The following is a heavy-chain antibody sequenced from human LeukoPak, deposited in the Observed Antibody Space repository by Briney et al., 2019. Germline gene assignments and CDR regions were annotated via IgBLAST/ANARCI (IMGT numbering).Heavy chain of an antibody. CDR2: IKSKTDGGTT. V-gene: IGHV3-15*01. Sequence: PGGSLRLSCAGSGFPFSPAWMSWVRQAPGKGLEWVGRIKSKTDGGTTDYAAPVKGRFTISRDDSKNTLYLQMNSLKTEDTAVYYCTTDVCGGDCYMFDYWGQGTLVTVSS. D-gene: IGHD2-21*02. J-gene: IGHJ4*02. CDR3: TTDVCGGDCYMFDY. CDR1: GFPFSPAW.